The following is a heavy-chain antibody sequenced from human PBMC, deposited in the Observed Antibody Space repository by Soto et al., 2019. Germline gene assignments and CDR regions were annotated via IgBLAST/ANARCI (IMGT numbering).Heavy chain of an antibody. J-gene: IGHJ4*02. Sequence: SETLCLTWTVAGGSSSDYCWTWIGQTPGKGLEWIGYIYYSGTTYYNPSLKSRVTISVDPSKNQFSLKLSSVTAADTAIYYCARHGLNVERSFDYWGQGTLVTVSS. CDR2: IYYSGTT. CDR3: ARHGLNVERSFDY. CDR1: GGSSSDYC. V-gene: IGHV4-59*08. D-gene: IGHD1-26*01.